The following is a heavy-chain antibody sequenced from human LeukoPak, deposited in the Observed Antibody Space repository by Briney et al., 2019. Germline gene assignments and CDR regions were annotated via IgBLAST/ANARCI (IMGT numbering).Heavy chain of an antibody. CDR1: GLTVSSNY. D-gene: IGHD2-21*02. J-gene: IGHJ6*03. V-gene: IGHV3-66*02. CDR2: IYSGGST. Sequence: PGGSLRLSCAASGLTVSSNYMSWVRQAPGKGLEWGSVIYSGGSTYYADSVKGRFTISRDNSKNTLYLQMNSLRAEDTAVYYCARDRLSHYYYYYYYMDVWGKGTTVTVSS. CDR3: ARDRLSHYYYYYYYMDV.